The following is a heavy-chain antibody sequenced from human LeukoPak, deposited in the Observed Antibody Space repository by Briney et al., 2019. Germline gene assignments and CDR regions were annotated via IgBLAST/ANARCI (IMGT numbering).Heavy chain of an antibody. CDR2: ISGSGGST. V-gene: IGHV3-23*01. J-gene: IGHJ2*01. D-gene: IGHD2-2*01. Sequence: GGSLRLSCAASGFTFSSYAMSWVRQAPGKGLEWVSAISGSGGSTYYADSVKGRFTISRDNSKNTLYLQMNSLRAEDTAVHYCAKDRIIVDTIVVVPAARTQWYFDLWGRGTLVTVSS. CDR3: AKDRIIVDTIVVVPAARTQWYFDL. CDR1: GFTFSSYA.